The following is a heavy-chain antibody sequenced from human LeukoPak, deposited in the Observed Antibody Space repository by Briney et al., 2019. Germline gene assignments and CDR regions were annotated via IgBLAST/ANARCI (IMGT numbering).Heavy chain of an antibody. J-gene: IGHJ4*02. D-gene: IGHD3-22*01. V-gene: IGHV4-59*01. Sequence: KPSETLSLTRSVSGGSISTNYWNWIRQAPGKGLEWIGYIYYSGSTNHNPSLKSRVTISVDTSKNQFSLKLSSVTAADTAVYYCARDRGSGYYVFDYWGQGTLVTVSS. CDR2: IYYSGST. CDR3: ARDRGSGYYVFDY. CDR1: GGSISTNY.